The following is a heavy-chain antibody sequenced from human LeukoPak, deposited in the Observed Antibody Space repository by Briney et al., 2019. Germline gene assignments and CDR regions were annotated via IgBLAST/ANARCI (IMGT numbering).Heavy chain of an antibody. CDR2: MYHSGSI. J-gene: IGHJ6*04. D-gene: IGHD3-9*01. Sequence: SETLSLTCGVSGYSISSGFYWGWIRQPPGKGLEWIGSMYHSGSIYYNRSLKNRVTISADTSNNHLSLKLSSVTAADTAVYYCVRHPDPYYDIFLVWGKGTTVTVSS. CDR3: VRHPDPYYDIFLV. CDR1: GYSISSGFY. V-gene: IGHV4-38-2*01.